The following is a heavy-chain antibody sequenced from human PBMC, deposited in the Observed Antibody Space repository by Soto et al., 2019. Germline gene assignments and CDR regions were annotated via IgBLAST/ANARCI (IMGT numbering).Heavy chain of an antibody. J-gene: IGHJ4*02. CDR1: GGSISSGGYY. CDR3: ARGSQNFGVVITQFDY. V-gene: IGHV4-31*03. D-gene: IGHD3-3*01. CDR2: IYYSGST. Sequence: QVQLQESGPGLVKPSQTLSLTCTVSGGSISSGGYYWSWIRQHPGKGLEWIGYIYYSGSTYYNPSLKSRVTISGDTPKNQFSLKLSSVTAADTAVYYCARGSQNFGVVITQFDYWGQGTLVTVSS.